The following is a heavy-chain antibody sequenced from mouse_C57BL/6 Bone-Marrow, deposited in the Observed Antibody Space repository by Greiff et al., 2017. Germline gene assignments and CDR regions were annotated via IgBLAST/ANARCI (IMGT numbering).Heavy chain of an antibody. D-gene: IGHD1-1*01. CDR2: ISSGGDYI. Sequence: LKESGEGLVKPGGSLKLSCAASGFTFSSYAMSWVRQTPEKRLEWVAYISSGGDYIYYADTVKGRFTISRDNARNTLYLQMSSLKSEDTAMYYCTRDPYYYGSSYDWYFDVWGTGTTVTVSS. J-gene: IGHJ1*03. CDR3: TRDPYYYGSSYDWYFDV. CDR1: GFTFSSYA. V-gene: IGHV5-9-1*02.